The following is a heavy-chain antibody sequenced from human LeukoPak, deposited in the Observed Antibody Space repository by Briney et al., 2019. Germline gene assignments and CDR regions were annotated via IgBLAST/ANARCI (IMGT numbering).Heavy chain of an antibody. V-gene: IGHV4-38-2*01. CDR1: GYSITSGNY. Sequence: PSETLSPTCGVSGYSITSGNYWGWIRQTPGKGLEWIGSISHSGSTYSNPSLKSRVSISLYMSKNQFSLELSSVTAADSAIYYCARLTNSASGSSYTGGFYYMDVWGKGSTVTVSS. J-gene: IGHJ6*03. D-gene: IGHD3-10*01. CDR3: ARLTNSASGSSYTGGFYYMDV. CDR2: ISHSGST.